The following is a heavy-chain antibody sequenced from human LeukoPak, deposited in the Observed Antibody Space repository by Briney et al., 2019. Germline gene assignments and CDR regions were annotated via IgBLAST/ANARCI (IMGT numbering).Heavy chain of an antibody. J-gene: IGHJ6*02. V-gene: IGHV3-53*01. CDR2: MYSGGFT. CDR3: AIDRVAATRHYYGMDV. CDR1: GFTFSSYG. Sequence: PGGSLRLSCAASGFTFSSYGMHWVRQAPGKGLEWVSVMYSGGFTYYADSVKGRFTISRDNSKNTVYLQMNSLRAEDTAVYYCAIDRVAATRHYYGMDVWGQGTTVTVSS. D-gene: IGHD6-25*01.